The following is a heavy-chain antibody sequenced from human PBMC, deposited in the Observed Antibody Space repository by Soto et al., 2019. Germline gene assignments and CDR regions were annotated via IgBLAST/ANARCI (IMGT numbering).Heavy chain of an antibody. Sequence: EVQLVESGGGLVKPGGSLRVSCAASGFTFSSYSMNWVRQAPGQGLEWVSSISSSSSYIYYADSVKGRFTISRDNAKNSLYLQMTSQRAEDKAVYYCARDRGSMDVWGKGTPVTVSS. J-gene: IGHJ6*03. D-gene: IGHD3-16*01. CDR1: GFTFSSYS. CDR2: ISSSSSYI. CDR3: ARDRGSMDV. V-gene: IGHV3-21*01.